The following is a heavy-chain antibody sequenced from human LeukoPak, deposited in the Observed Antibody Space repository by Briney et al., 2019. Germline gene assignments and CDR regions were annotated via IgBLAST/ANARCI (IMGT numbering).Heavy chain of an antibody. V-gene: IGHV4-4*07. D-gene: IGHD2-15*01. CDR2: IYTSGST. CDR1: GGSISSYY. Sequence: SETLSLTCTVSGGSISSYYWSWIRQPAGKGLEWIGRIYTSGSTNYNPSLKSRVTMSVDTSKNQFSLKLSSVTAADTAVYYCARGVCSGGSCYTYFDYWGQGTLDTVSS. J-gene: IGHJ4*02. CDR3: ARGVCSGGSCYTYFDY.